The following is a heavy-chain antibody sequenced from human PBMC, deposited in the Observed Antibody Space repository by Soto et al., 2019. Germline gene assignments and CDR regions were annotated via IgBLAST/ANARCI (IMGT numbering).Heavy chain of an antibody. CDR1: GGSFSGYY. Sequence: SETLSLTCAVYGGSFSGYYWSWIRQPPGKGLEWIGEINHSGSTNYNPSLQSRVTISVDTSKNQFSLKLSSVTAADTAVYYCASPGGYGHYYGSGSAMGYWGQGTLVTVSS. V-gene: IGHV4-34*01. D-gene: IGHD3-10*01. J-gene: IGHJ4*02. CDR3: ASPGGYGHYYGSGSAMGY. CDR2: INHSGST.